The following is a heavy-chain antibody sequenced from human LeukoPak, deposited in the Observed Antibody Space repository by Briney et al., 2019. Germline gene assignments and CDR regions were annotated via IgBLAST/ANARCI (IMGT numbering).Heavy chain of an antibody. J-gene: IGHJ3*02. CDR1: GGSISSYY. Sequence: KPSETLSLTCTVSGGSISSYYWSWIRQPPGKGLEWIGYIYYSGSTNYNPSLKSRVTISVDTSKNQFSLKLSSVTAADTAVYYRARLVTTFDRTDAFDIWGQGTMVTVSS. V-gene: IGHV4-59*01. CDR2: IYYSGST. CDR3: ARLVTTFDRTDAFDI. D-gene: IGHD3-16*01.